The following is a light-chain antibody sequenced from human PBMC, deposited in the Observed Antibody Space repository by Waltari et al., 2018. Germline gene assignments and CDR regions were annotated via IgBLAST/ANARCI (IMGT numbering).Light chain of an antibody. J-gene: IGLJ3*02. CDR3: SSYTSSSTLAV. CDR2: DVS. Sequence: QSALTQPASVSGSPGQSLTISCTGTSSDVGGYNYVSWYQQHPGKAPKVMIYDVSNRPSGVSNRFSGSKSGNTASLTISGLQGEDEADYYCSSYTSSSTLAVFGGGTKLTVL. V-gene: IGLV2-14*01. CDR1: SSDVGGYNY.